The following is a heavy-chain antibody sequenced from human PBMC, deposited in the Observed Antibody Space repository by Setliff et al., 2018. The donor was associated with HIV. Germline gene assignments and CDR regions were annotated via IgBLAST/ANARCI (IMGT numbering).Heavy chain of an antibody. CDR3: AKEFEDLSGAY. D-gene: IGHD3-10*01. J-gene: IGHJ4*02. CDR2: ISGLGGGTI. CDR1: GFTFDSYS. Sequence: GGSLRLSCATSGFTFDSYSIIWVRQAPGKGLVWVSYISGLGGGTIYYADSVKGRFTISRDNSKNTLYLQMNSLRAEDTATYYCAKEFEDLSGAYWGQGTLVTVSS. V-gene: IGHV3-48*01.